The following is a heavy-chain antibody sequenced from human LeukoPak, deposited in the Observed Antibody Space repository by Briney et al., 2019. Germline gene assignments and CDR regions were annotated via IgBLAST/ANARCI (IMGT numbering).Heavy chain of an antibody. V-gene: IGHV4-59*01. CDR2: IYYSGST. CDR1: GGSISSYY. J-gene: IGHJ4*02. Sequence: SETLSPTCTVSGGSISSYYWSWIRQTPGKGLEWIGYIYYSGSTNYNPTLKSRVTISVNTSKNQFSLKLSSVTAADTAVYYCARVNDILTGYSFDYWGQGTLVTVSS. D-gene: IGHD3-9*01. CDR3: ARVNDILTGYSFDY.